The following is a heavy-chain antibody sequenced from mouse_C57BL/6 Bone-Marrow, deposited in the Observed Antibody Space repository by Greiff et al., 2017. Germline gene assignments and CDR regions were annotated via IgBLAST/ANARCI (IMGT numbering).Heavy chain of an antibody. V-gene: IGHV8-8*01. D-gene: IGHD4-1*02. J-gene: IGHJ3*01. Sequence: QVTLKESGPGILQPSQTLSLTCSFSGFSLSTFGMGVGWIRQPSGKGLEGLAHIWWDDDKYYNPAQKSRLTISKDTSKNQLFRKIANVDTADTATYYCARPQLGRFAYWGQGTLVTVSA. CDR3: ARPQLGRFAY. CDR1: GFSLSTFGMG. CDR2: IWWDDDK.